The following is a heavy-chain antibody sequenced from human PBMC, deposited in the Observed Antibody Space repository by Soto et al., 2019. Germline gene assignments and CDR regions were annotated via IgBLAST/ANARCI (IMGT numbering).Heavy chain of an antibody. J-gene: IGHJ6*03. V-gene: IGHV3-23*01. Sequence: GGSLRLSCAASGFTFSSYAMSWVRQAPGKGLEWVSAISGSGGSTYYADSVKGRFTISRDNSKNTLYLQMNSLRAEDTAVYYCAKDGGETDYERTFLFLDFPPFGYYIDVWGKGTTVTVSS. CDR3: AKDGGETDYERTFLFLDFPPFGYYIDV. D-gene: IGHD3-3*01. CDR1: GFTFSSYA. CDR2: ISGSGGST.